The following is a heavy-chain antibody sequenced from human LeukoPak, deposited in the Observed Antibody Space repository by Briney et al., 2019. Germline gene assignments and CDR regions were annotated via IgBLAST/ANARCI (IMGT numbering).Heavy chain of an antibody. CDR1: GGTFSSYA. D-gene: IGHD6-19*01. CDR3: ARDTREAGYGMDV. Sequence: SVKVSCKASGGTFSSYAISWVRQAPGQGLEWMGGIIPIFGTANYAQKFQGRVTITADESTSTAYMELSSPRSEDTAVYYCARDTREAGYGMDVWGQGTTVTVSS. V-gene: IGHV1-69*01. J-gene: IGHJ6*02. CDR2: IIPIFGTA.